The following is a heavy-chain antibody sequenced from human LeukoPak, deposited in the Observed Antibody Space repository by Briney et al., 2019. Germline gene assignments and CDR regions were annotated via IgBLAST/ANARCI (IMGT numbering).Heavy chain of an antibody. Sequence: GASVKVSCKASGYTFTSYGINWVRQATGQGLEWMGWMNPNSGNTGYAQKFQGRVTMTRNTSISTAYMELSSLRSKDTAVYYCARGFHYYGSGSLNWGQGTLVTVSS. CDR1: GYTFTSYG. CDR3: ARGFHYYGSGSLN. V-gene: IGHV1-8*02. D-gene: IGHD3-10*01. CDR2: MNPNSGNT. J-gene: IGHJ4*02.